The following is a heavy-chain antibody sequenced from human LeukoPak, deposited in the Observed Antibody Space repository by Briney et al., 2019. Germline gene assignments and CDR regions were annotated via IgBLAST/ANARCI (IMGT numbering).Heavy chain of an antibody. J-gene: IGHJ5*02. CDR3: ARDLYDILTGYTKNWFDP. V-gene: IGHV4-4*07. D-gene: IGHD3-9*01. Sequence: SETLSLTCTVSGGSISSYYWSWIRQPAGKGLEWIGRIYTSGSTNYNPSLKSRVTMSVDTSKNQFSLKLSSVTAADTAVYYCARDLYDILTGYTKNWFDPWGQGTLVTVSS. CDR2: IYTSGST. CDR1: GGSISSYY.